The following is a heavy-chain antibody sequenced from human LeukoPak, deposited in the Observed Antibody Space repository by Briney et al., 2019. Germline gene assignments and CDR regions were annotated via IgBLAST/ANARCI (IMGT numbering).Heavy chain of an antibody. D-gene: IGHD2-2*01. Sequence: GGSLRLSCAASGFTFSTYSMNWVRQAPGKGLEWVSSIGSSENYIYYADSLKGRFTISRDNAKNSLYLQMNSLRAEDTAVYYCARGGYDVIVPAASNYYYMDVWGKGTTVTVSS. CDR3: ARGGYDVIVPAASNYYYMDV. CDR1: GFTFSTYS. CDR2: IGSSENYI. V-gene: IGHV3-21*01. J-gene: IGHJ6*03.